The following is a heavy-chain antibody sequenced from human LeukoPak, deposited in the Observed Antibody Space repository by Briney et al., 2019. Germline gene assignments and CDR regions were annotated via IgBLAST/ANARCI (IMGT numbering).Heavy chain of an antibody. V-gene: IGHV1-2*06. J-gene: IGHJ4*02. D-gene: IGHD7-27*01. CDR1: GYTFIDYF. CDR3: ARDLSSAANWEFDY. Sequence: ASVKVSCKTSGYTFIDYFIHWVRQAPGQGLEWMGRLNPNNGYTFYTEEFQGRVTMTSDTSISTAYMELTSLTSDDTALYYCARDLSSAANWEFDYWGQGTLVTVSS. CDR2: LNPNNGYT.